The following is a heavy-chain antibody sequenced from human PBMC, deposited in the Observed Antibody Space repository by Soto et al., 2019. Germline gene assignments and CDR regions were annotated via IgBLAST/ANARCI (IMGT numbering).Heavy chain of an antibody. CDR2: ITSSGEYT. Sequence: EVQLLESGGGLVQPGGSLRLSCAASGFTFDNYAMTWVRQAPGKGLAWVSTITSSGEYTYYADSVKGRFTISRDNSKNTLYLQMNTLRAEDTAIYYCAKDYRYFAYWGQGVLVAVSS. J-gene: IGHJ4*02. V-gene: IGHV3-23*01. CDR1: GFTFDNYA. CDR3: AKDYRYFAY. D-gene: IGHD3-16*02.